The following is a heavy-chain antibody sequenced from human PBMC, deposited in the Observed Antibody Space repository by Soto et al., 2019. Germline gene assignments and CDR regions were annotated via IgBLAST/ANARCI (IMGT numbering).Heavy chain of an antibody. CDR3: AKVKEGTLEAFDY. V-gene: IGHV1-69*13. J-gene: IGHJ4*01. CDR1: GGTFSSYA. CDR2: IIPIFGTA. D-gene: IGHD1-1*01. Sequence: ASVKASCKASGGTFSSYAISWVRQAPGQGLEWMGGIIPIFGTANYAQKFQGRVTITADEFTSTAYMELSSLRSEDMAVYYCAKVKEGTLEAFDYWGQGTLVTVSS.